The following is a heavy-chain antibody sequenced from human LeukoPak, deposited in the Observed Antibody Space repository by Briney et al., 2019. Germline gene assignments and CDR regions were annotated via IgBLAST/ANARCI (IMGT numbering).Heavy chain of an antibody. CDR2: IRPNSGTT. J-gene: IGHJ4*02. CDR1: GYTFTGYS. Sequence: ASVKVSCKASGYTFTGYSMHWVRQAPGRGLEWMGLIRPNSGTTNYAQRFQGRVTMTRDTSISTAYMELSSLRSDDTAVYYCATVTRYHSDGYTSRGYNDYWGQGTLVTVSS. D-gene: IGHD5-24*01. V-gene: IGHV1-2*02. CDR3: ATVTRYHSDGYTSRGYNDY.